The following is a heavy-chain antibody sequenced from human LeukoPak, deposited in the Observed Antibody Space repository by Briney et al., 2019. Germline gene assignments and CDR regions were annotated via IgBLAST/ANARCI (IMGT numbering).Heavy chain of an antibody. Sequence: PGGSLRLSCAASGFTFSRHSINWVRQAPGKGLEWDSSISSSSYIYYADSVKGRFTISRDNAKNSLYLQMNSLRAEDTAVYYCAELGITMIGGVWGKGTTVTISS. CDR2: ISSSSYI. CDR3: AELGITMIGGV. V-gene: IGHV3-21*01. D-gene: IGHD3-10*02. J-gene: IGHJ6*04. CDR1: GFTFSRHS.